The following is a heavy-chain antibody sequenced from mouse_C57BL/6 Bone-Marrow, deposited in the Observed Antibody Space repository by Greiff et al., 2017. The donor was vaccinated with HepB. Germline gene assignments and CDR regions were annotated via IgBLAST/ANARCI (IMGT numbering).Heavy chain of an antibody. J-gene: IGHJ1*03. CDR2: ISSGGSYT. Sequence: EVKLEESGGDLVKPGGSLKLSCAASGFTFSSYGMSWVRQTPDKRLEWVATISSGGSYTYYPDSVKGRFTISRDNAKNTLYLQMSSLKSEDTAMYYCARQNLYGSSFYWYFDVWGTGTTVTVSS. CDR1: GFTFSSYG. D-gene: IGHD1-1*01. CDR3: ARQNLYGSSFYWYFDV. V-gene: IGHV5-6*02.